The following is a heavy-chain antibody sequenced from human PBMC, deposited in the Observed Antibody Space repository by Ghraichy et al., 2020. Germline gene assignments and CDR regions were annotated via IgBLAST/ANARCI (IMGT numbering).Heavy chain of an antibody. CDR1: GFTFSSYA. Sequence: GESLNISCAASGFTFSSYAMSWVRQAPGKGLEWVSAISGSGGSTYYADSVKGRFTISRDNSKNTLYLQMNSLRAEDTAVYYCAKDRAGSSTLGYFDYWGQGTLVTVSS. V-gene: IGHV3-23*01. J-gene: IGHJ4*02. CDR3: AKDRAGSSTLGYFDY. D-gene: IGHD7-27*01. CDR2: ISGSGGST.